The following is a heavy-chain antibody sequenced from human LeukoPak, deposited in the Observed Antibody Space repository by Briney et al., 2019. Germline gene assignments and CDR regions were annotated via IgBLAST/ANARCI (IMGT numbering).Heavy chain of an antibody. D-gene: IGHD3/OR15-3a*01. CDR2: NVVGSGKT. CDR1: GFTFGNSA. Sequence: SVKVSCKASGFTFGNSAVQWVRQARGQRLEWIGWNVVGSGKTNYAQKFQERVTITRDMSTNTAYMELSSLKSEDTAVYYCAADDLILGYWGQGTLVTVSS. J-gene: IGHJ4*02. V-gene: IGHV1-58*01. CDR3: AADDLILGY.